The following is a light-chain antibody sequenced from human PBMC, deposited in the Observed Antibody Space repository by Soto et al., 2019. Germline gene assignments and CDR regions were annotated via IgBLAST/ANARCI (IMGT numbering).Light chain of an antibody. Sequence: EIVMTQSPATLSVSPGERATLSCRASQSVSSNLAWYKQKPGQSPRLLIYGASTRATGIPARFSGSGAGTEFTITISSLQSEDFAVYYCQQYNNWPLWTFGQGTKVEIK. CDR1: QSVSSN. CDR2: GAS. CDR3: QQYNNWPLWT. J-gene: IGKJ1*01. V-gene: IGKV3-15*01.